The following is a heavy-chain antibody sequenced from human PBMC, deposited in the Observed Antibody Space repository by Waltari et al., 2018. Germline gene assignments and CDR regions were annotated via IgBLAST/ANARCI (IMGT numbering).Heavy chain of an antibody. V-gene: IGHV3-30*02. J-gene: IGHJ4*02. CDR3: ARGGMGYYYSDY. Sequence: QRQLLESGGGVVQPGGPLRLCCAASGATFRNHDMHWVRQAPGKGLGWVAFVRFDGGNSYNIDSVKGRFTVSRDNSKNTLYVQMNSLRPEDTAIYYCARGGMGYYYSDYWGQGTLVLVSS. CDR2: VRFDGGNS. D-gene: IGHD1-1*01. CDR1: GATFRNHD.